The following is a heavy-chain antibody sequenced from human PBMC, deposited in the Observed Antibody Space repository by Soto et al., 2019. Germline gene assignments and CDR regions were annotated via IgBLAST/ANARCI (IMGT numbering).Heavy chain of an antibody. J-gene: IGHJ4*02. CDR3: ARGGPRSDTARDRSSSYYFDY. D-gene: IGHD5-18*01. CDR1: GYTFTGYY. CDR2: IHPNSGGT. V-gene: IGHV1-2*04. Sequence: ASVKVSCKASGYTFTGYYMHWVRQAPGQGHEWMGWIHPNSGGTAYAQKFQGWVTMTRDTSISTAYMELSRLRSDDTAVYYCARGGPRSDTARDRSSSYYFDYWGQGTLVTVPQ.